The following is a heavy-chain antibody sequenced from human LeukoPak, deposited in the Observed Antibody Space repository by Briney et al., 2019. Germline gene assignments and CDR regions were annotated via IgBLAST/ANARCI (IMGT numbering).Heavy chain of an antibody. D-gene: IGHD3-22*01. CDR3: ARDSYYDSSRSR. Sequence: SQTLSLTCTDSGGSISSGGYYWSWIRQHPGKGLEWIGYIYYSGSTYYNPSLKSRVTISVDTSKNQFSLKLSSVTAADTAVYYCARDSYYDSSRSRWGQGTLVTVSS. J-gene: IGHJ4*02. CDR2: IYYSGST. V-gene: IGHV4-31*03. CDR1: GGSISSGGYY.